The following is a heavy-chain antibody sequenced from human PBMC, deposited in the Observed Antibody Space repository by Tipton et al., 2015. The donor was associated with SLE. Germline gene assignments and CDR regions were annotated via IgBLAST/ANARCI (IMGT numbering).Heavy chain of an antibody. D-gene: IGHD6-6*01. J-gene: IGHJ6*02. CDR3: AREGIAARRYYYSGMDV. Sequence: SLRLSCAASGFTFSSYWMHWVRQAPGKGLVWVSRINSDGSSTRYADYVKGRFTISRDNAKNTLYLQMNSLRAEDTAVYYCAREGIAARRYYYSGMDVWGQGTMVTVSS. CDR2: INSDGSST. V-gene: IGHV3-74*01. CDR1: GFTFSSYW.